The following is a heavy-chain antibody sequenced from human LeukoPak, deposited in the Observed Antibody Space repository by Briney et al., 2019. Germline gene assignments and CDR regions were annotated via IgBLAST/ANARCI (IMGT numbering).Heavy chain of an antibody. CDR1: GYTFTGHY. J-gene: IGHJ4*02. V-gene: IGHV1-2*02. D-gene: IGHD3-22*01. Sequence: ASVKVSCKASGYTFTGHYMHWVRQAPGQGLEWMGWINPKNAGTNYAQKLQGRVTMTTDTSTSTAYMELRSLRSDDTAAYYCARVDYDSSSFDYWGQGTLVTVSS. CDR2: INPKNAGT. CDR3: ARVDYDSSSFDY.